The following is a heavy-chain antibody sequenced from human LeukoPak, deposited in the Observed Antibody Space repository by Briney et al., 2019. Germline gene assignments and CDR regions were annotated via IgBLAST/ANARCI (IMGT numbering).Heavy chain of an antibody. J-gene: IGHJ4*02. CDR2: IYSSGST. CDR3: ARHSYYYNSGTYFFDY. CDR1: GGSISDYY. D-gene: IGHD3-10*01. Sequence: PSETLSLTCSVSGGSISDYYWTWIRQPAGKGLEWIGRIYSSGSTNYNPSLRSRVTISVDTSKNQFSLKLTSVTAADTAVYYCARHSYYYNSGTYFFDYWGQGTLVTVSS. V-gene: IGHV4-4*07.